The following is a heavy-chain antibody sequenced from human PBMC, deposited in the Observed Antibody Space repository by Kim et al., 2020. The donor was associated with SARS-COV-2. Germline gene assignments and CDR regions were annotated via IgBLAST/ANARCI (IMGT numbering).Heavy chain of an antibody. CDR1: GGSFSGYY. J-gene: IGHJ6*03. V-gene: IGHV4-34*01. CDR3: ARGTRQWLSRHYYYYMDD. CDR2: INHSGST. D-gene: IGHD6-19*01. Sequence: SETLSFTCAVYGGSFSGYYWSWIRQPPGKGLEWIGEINHSGSTNYNPSLKSRVTISVDTSKNQFSLKLSSVTAADTAVYYCARGTRQWLSRHYYYYMDDWGKGTTVTVSS.